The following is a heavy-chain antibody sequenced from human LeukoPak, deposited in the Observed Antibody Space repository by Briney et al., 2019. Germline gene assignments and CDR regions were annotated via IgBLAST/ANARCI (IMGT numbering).Heavy chain of an antibody. D-gene: IGHD3-3*01. V-gene: IGHV3-20*04. CDR1: GFTFYDYG. J-gene: IGHJ3*01. Sequence: TGGSLRLSCAASGFTFYDYGMSWVRQVPGKGLEWVAFINWNGGSRGYIDSVKGRFTVSRDKANNSLHLEMNSLRDEDTAFYYCARVGNSLFGVATDAFDVWGQGTMVTVSS. CDR2: INWNGGSR. CDR3: ARVGNSLFGVATDAFDV.